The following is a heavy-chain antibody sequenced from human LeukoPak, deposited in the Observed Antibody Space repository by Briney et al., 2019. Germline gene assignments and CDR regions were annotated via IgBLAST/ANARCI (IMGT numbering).Heavy chain of an antibody. V-gene: IGHV3-21*01. CDR2: ISSSSSYI. J-gene: IGHJ4*02. D-gene: IGHD1-26*01. Sequence: GGSLRLSCAASGFTFSSYSMNWVRQAPGKGLEWVSSISSSSSYIYYADSVKGRFTICRDNAKNSLYLQMNSLRAEDTAVYYCARGGELDPWDYWGQGTLVTVSS. CDR3: ARGGELDPWDY. CDR1: GFTFSSYS.